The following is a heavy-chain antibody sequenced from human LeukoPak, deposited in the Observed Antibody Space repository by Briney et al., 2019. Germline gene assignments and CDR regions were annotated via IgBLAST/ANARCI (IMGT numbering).Heavy chain of an antibody. CDR2: ISSSGSTI. Sequence: GGSLRLSCAASGFTFSDYYMSWVRQAPGKGLEGVSYISSSGSTIYYADSGKGRFTISRDNAKNSLYLQMNSLRAEDTAVYYCARASGWGYNWFDPWGQGTLVTVSS. J-gene: IGHJ5*02. D-gene: IGHD6-19*01. V-gene: IGHV3-11*04. CDR1: GFTFSDYY. CDR3: ARASGWGYNWFDP.